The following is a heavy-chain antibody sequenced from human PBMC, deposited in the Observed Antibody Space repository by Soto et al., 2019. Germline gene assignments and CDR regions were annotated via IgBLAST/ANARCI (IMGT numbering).Heavy chain of an antibody. V-gene: IGHV1-69*08. CDR1: GGTFSPYT. D-gene: IGHD3-10*01. CDR2: IIPFLGVK. Sequence: QVQLVQSGAEVKKPGSSVKVSCKASGGTFSPYTVNWVRQAPGQGLEWMGRIIPFLGVKNYAQKFQARVTRTADTSTTTAYMELSGLRFEDTAVYYCARDWESTVSTWSFGAFWGRGTLVTVSS. J-gene: IGHJ4*02. CDR3: ARDWESTVSTWSFGAF.